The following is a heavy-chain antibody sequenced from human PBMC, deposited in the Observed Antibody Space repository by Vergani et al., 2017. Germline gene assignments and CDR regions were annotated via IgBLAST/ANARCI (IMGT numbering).Heavy chain of an antibody. D-gene: IGHD2-2*01. CDR1: GFTFSSYS. Sequence: EVQLVESGGGLVKPGGSLRLSCAASGFTFSSYSMNWVRQAPGKGLEWVSSISSSSSYIYYADSVKGRFTISRDNAKNTLYLQMNSLRAEDTAVYYCAVPYYCSSTSCKNRGGPDYWGQGTLVTVSS. CDR3: AVPYYCSSTSCKNRGGPDY. CDR2: ISSSSSYI. V-gene: IGHV3-21*01. J-gene: IGHJ4*02.